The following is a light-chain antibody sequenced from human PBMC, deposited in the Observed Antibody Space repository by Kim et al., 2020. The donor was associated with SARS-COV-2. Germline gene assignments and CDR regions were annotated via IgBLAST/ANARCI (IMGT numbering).Light chain of an antibody. CDR3: QQYGSSPRT. CDR2: GAS. J-gene: IGKJ1*01. CDR1: QSVSNNY. Sequence: EIVLTQSPGTLSLSPGERATLSCRASQSVSNNYLAWYQQKPGQAPRLLIYGASNRATGIPDRFSGSGSGTDFTLTISRLEPEDFPVYYCQQYGSSPRTFGQGTKVDIK. V-gene: IGKV3-20*01.